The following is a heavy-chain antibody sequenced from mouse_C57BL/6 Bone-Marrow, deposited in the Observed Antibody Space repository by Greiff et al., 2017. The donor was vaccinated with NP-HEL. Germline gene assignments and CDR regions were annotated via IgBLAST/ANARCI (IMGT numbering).Heavy chain of an antibody. CDR3: APYYFDY. J-gene: IGHJ2*01. Sequence: EVKLQESGGDLVKPGGSLKLSCAASGFTFSSYGMSWVRQTPDKRLEWVATISSGGSYTYYPDSVKGRFTISRDNAKNTLYLQMSSLKSEDTAMYYCAPYYFDYWGQGTTLTVSS. V-gene: IGHV5-6*01. CDR2: ISSGGSYT. CDR1: GFTFSSYG.